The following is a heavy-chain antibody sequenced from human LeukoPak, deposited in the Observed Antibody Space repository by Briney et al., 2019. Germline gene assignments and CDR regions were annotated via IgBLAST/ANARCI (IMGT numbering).Heavy chain of an antibody. V-gene: IGHV4-59*08. Sequence: SETLSLTCTVSGGSISSYYWSWIRQPPGKGLEWIGYIYYSGSTYYNPSLKSRVTISVDTSKNQFSLKLSSVTAADTAVYYCARHDSSLAARRPGTFDPWGQGTLVTVSS. J-gene: IGHJ5*02. CDR3: ARHDSSLAARRPGTFDP. D-gene: IGHD6-6*01. CDR1: GGSISSYY. CDR2: IYYSGST.